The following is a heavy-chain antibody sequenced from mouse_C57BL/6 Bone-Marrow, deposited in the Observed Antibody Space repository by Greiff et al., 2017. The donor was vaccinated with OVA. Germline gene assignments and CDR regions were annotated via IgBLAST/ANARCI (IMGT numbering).Heavy chain of an antibody. CDR1: GFTFSSYA. Sequence: EVKLVESGGGLVKPGGSLKLSCAASGFTFSSYAMSWVRQTPEKRLEWVATISDGGSYTYYPDNVKGRFTISRDNAKNNLYLQMSHLKSEDTAMYYCARDLGEFAYWGQGTLVTVSA. D-gene: IGHD4-1*01. CDR3: ARDLGEFAY. V-gene: IGHV5-4*01. J-gene: IGHJ3*01. CDR2: ISDGGSYT.